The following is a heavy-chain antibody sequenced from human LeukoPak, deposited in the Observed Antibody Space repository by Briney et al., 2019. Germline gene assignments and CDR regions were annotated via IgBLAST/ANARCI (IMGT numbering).Heavy chain of an antibody. Sequence: GGSLRLSCAASGFTFSSYAMSWVRQAPGKGLEWVSAISGSGGSTYYADSVKGRFTISRDNSKNTLYLQMNSLRAEDTAVYYCAKFRLRDGDYVIRAFDIWGQGTMVTVSS. CDR1: GFTFSSYA. CDR3: AKFRLRDGDYVIRAFDI. CDR2: ISGSGGST. D-gene: IGHD4-17*01. J-gene: IGHJ3*02. V-gene: IGHV3-23*01.